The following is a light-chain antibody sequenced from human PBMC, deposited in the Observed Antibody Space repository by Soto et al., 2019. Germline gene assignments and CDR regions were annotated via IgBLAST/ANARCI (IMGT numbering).Light chain of an antibody. J-gene: IGKJ5*01. V-gene: IGKV3-20*01. CDR1: QNVGGRF. CDR2: VAS. CDR3: QQYGTSPIA. Sequence: EIVLTQSPGTLSLSPGERATLSCRASQNVGGRFLAWYQQKPGQAPRLLINVASTWATGIPDRFSGSGSGTDFTLTISRLEPEDFAVYYCQQYGTSPIAFGQGTRLEIK.